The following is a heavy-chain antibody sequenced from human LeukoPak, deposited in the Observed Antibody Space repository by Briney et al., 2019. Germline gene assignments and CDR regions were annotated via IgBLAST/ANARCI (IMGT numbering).Heavy chain of an antibody. CDR3: AKDSAYYYDSSGYYSDY. Sequence: GGSLRLSCAASGFTFSSYAMHWVRQAPGKGLEWVSAISGSGGSTYYADSVKGRFTISRDNSKNTLYLQMNSLRAEDTAVYYCAKDSAYYYDSSGYYSDYWGQGTLVTVSS. V-gene: IGHV3-23*01. CDR2: ISGSGGST. D-gene: IGHD3-22*01. CDR1: GFTFSSYA. J-gene: IGHJ4*02.